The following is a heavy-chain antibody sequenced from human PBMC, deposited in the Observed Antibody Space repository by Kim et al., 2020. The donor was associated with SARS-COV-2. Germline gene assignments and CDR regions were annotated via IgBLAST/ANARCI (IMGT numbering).Heavy chain of an antibody. Sequence: TLSLTCTVSGGSISSGGYYWSWIRQHPGKGLEWIGYIYYSGSTYYNPSLKSRVTISVDTSKNQFSLKLSSVTAADTAVYYCARAASITIFGVVSSFDYWGQGTLVTVSS. D-gene: IGHD3-3*01. CDR3: ARAASITIFGVVSSFDY. V-gene: IGHV4-31*03. CDR2: IYYSGST. J-gene: IGHJ4*02. CDR1: GGSISSGGYY.